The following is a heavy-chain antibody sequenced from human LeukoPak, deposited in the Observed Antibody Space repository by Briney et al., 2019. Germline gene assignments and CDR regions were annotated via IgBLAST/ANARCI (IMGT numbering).Heavy chain of an antibody. D-gene: IGHD2-15*01. V-gene: IGHV1-69*05. J-gene: IGHJ4*02. CDR2: IIPIFGTA. CDR1: GGTFSSYA. Sequence: SVKVSCKASGGTFSSYAISWVRQAPGQGLEWTGRIIPIFGTANYAQKFQGRVTITTDESTSTAYMELSSLRSEDTAVYYCAYGSENGYDDYWGQGTLVTVSS. CDR3: AYGSENGYDDY.